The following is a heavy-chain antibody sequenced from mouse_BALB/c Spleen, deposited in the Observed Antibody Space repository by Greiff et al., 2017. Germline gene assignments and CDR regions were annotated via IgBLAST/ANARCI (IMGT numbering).Heavy chain of an antibody. CDR3: VRDRYDVMDY. CDR2: IRSKSNNYAT. D-gene: IGHD2-14*01. V-gene: IGHV10-1*02. J-gene: IGHJ4*01. CDR1: GFTFDTYA. Sequence: EVKLVESGGGLVQPKGSLKLSCAASGFTFDTYAMNWVRQAPGKGLEWVARIRSKSNNYATYYADSVKDRFTISSDDSQSMLYLQMNNLKTEDTAMYYCVRDRYDVMDYWGQGTSVTVSS.